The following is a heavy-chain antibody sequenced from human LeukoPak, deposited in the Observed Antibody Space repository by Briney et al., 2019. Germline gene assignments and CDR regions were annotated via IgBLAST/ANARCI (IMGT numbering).Heavy chain of an antibody. CDR2: IIPIFGTA. V-gene: IGHV1-69*05. CDR1: GGTFSSYA. D-gene: IGHD2-15*01. CDR3: ARDRCSGGSCYSVLDY. Sequence: SVKVSCKASGGTFSSYAISWVRQAPGQGLEWMGGIIPIFGTANYAQKFQGRVTITTDESTSTAYMELSSLRSEDTAVYYCARDRCSGGSCYSVLDYWGQGTLVTVSS. J-gene: IGHJ4*02.